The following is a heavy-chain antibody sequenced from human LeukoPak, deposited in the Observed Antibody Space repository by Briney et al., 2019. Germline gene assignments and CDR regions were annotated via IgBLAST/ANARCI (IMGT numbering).Heavy chain of an antibody. Sequence: PGGSLRLSCAASGFTFSAYAMTWVRQAPGKGLEWVAFIRYDGSNKQYADSVKGRFTISRDNSKNTLYLQMNSLRAEDTALYYCAKEYSGSTYYFDYWGQGTLVTVSS. J-gene: IGHJ4*02. CDR3: AKEYSGSTYYFDY. CDR1: GFTFSAYA. D-gene: IGHD1-26*01. V-gene: IGHV3-30*02. CDR2: IRYDGSNK.